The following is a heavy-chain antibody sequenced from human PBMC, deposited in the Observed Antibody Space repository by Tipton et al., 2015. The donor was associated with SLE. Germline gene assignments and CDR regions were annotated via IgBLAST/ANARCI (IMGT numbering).Heavy chain of an antibody. D-gene: IGHD6-6*01. V-gene: IGHV3-30*04. CDR3: ATVSSSSVIFDY. J-gene: IGHJ4*02. CDR1: GFTFSSYA. Sequence: SLRLSCAASGFTFSSYAMHWVRQAPGKGLEWVAVISYDGSNKYYADSVKGRFTISRDNSKNTLYLQMNSLRAEDTAVYYCATVSSSSVIFDYWGQGPLVTVSS. CDR2: ISYDGSNK.